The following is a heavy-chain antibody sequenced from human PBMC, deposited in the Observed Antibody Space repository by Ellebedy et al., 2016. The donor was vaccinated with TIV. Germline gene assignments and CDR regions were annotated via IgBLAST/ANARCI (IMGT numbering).Heavy chain of an antibody. V-gene: IGHV1-3*04. D-gene: IGHD2-8*01. J-gene: IGHJ4*02. CDR3: ARDLDDCRNDVCYKTFEH. Sequence: ASVKVSCKASGYTFTNYHMHWVRQAPGQRLEWMGWINSDTGNTKYSQNFQGRVTFTLDTSASTAYMELRSLRSEDSGVYYCARDLDDCRNDVCYKTFEHWGQGTLVTVSS. CDR2: INSDTGNT. CDR1: GYTFTNYH.